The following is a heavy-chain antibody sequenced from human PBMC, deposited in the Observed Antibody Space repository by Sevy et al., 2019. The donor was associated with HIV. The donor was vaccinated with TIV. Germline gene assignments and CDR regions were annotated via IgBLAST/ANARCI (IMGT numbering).Heavy chain of an antibody. V-gene: IGHV3-23*01. J-gene: IGHJ4*02. CDR3: ASDKTVAAGFDY. CDR1: GFTFRSYV. Sequence: GGSLRLSCAASGFTFRSYVMSWVRQAPGKGLEWVSGISGSGGSTYYADSVKGRFTISRDNSKNTLYLQMNSLRAEDTAVYYCASDKTVAAGFDYWGQGTLVTVSS. D-gene: IGHD2-15*01. CDR2: ISGSGGST.